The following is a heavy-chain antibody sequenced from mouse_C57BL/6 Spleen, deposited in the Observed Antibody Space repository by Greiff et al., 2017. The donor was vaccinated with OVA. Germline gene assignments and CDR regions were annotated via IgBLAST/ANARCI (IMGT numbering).Heavy chain of an antibody. CDR1: GYTFTSYW. Sequence: QVQLQQPGAELVRPGSSVKLSCKASGYTFTSYWMHWVKQRPIQGLEWIGNIDPSDSETHYNQKFKDKATLTVDKSSSTAYMQLSSLTSEDSAVYYCARYGNYSYYFEYWGQGTTLTVSS. J-gene: IGHJ2*01. CDR3: ARYGNYSYYFEY. D-gene: IGHD2-1*01. CDR2: IDPSDSET. V-gene: IGHV1-52*01.